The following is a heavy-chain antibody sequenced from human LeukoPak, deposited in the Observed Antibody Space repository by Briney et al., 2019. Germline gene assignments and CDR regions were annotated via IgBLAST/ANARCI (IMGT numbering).Heavy chain of an antibody. D-gene: IGHD3-16*01. CDR1: GFTFNSHG. CDR3: ARSLGTYWGKDFLNWFDP. CDR2: INPNSGNT. Sequence: ASVKVSCKASGFTFNSHGITWARQAPGQGLEWMGWINPNSGNTGYTQKFQGRVTMTRNTSLSTAYMELTSLKSEDTAVYYCARSLGTYWGKDFLNWFDPWGQGTLVTVSS. V-gene: IGHV1-8*02. J-gene: IGHJ5*02.